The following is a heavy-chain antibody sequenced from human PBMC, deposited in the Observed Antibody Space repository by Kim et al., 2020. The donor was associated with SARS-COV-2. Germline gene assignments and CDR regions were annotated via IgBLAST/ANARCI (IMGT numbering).Heavy chain of an antibody. CDR2: ITGRGDKT. V-gene: IGHV3-23*01. D-gene: IGHD3-10*01. J-gene: IGHJ4*02. Sequence: GGSLRLSCPTSGFTFGRYDMAWVRQAPGKGLEYVSSITGRGDKTYYADSVKGRFTISRDNSKNTLYLQMNSLRAEDTAVYYCVKNLRRFEESWGQGTLVTVSS. CDR1: GFTFGRYD. CDR3: VKNLRRFEES.